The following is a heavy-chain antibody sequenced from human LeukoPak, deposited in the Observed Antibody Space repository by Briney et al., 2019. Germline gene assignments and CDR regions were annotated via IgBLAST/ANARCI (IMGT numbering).Heavy chain of an antibody. J-gene: IGHJ1*01. CDR2: IYPANSDT. Sequence: GESLKISCKGSGYSFTSYWIGWVRQMPGKGLEWMAIIYPANSDTRYSPSSQGQVTISADKSISTAYLQWSSLKASDTDMYYCARPACSTSCYLYFQHWGQGTLVTVSS. V-gene: IGHV5-51*01. CDR3: ARPACSTSCYLYFQH. D-gene: IGHD2-2*01. CDR1: GYSFTSYW.